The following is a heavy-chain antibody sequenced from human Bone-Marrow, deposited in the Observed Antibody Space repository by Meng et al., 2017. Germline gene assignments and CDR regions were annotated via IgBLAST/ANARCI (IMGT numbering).Heavy chain of an antibody. CDR1: GGSISSYY. J-gene: IGHJ4*02. CDR3: ARAPRGRWFGELKDYYFDY. Sequence: GSLRLSCTVSGGSISSYYWGWIRQPPGKGLEWIGSIYYSGSTYYNPSLKSRVTISVDTSRNQFSLKLSSVTAADTAVYYCARAPRGRWFGELKDYYFDYWGQGTLVTVSS. CDR2: IYYSGST. D-gene: IGHD3-10*01. V-gene: IGHV4-39*07.